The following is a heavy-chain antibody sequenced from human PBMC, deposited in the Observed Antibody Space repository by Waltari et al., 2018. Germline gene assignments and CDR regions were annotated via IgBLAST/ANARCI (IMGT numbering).Heavy chain of an antibody. CDR3: AREGDGPRHCSGGSCYFY. Sequence: QVQLVQSGAEVKKPGASVKVSCKASGYTFTSYAMHWVRQAPGQRLEWMGWINAGNGNTKYSQKFQGRVTITRDTSASTAYMELSSLRSEDTAVYYCAREGDGPRHCSGGSCYFYWGQGTLVTVSS. CDR1: GYTFTSYA. J-gene: IGHJ4*02. V-gene: IGHV1-3*01. D-gene: IGHD2-15*01. CDR2: INAGNGNT.